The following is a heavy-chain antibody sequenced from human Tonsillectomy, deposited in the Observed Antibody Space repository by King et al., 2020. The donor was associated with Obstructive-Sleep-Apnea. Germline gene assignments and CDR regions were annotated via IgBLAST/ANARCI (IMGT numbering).Heavy chain of an antibody. CDR3: ARFSRSMVPRSRPTDPFAMDV. D-gene: IGHD4/OR15-4a*01. V-gene: IGHV7-4-1*01. J-gene: IGHJ6*02. CDR2: INTDTGNP. CDR1: GYPFTSYT. Sequence: VQLVQSGSELKKPGASVKVSCKASGYPFTSYTITWVRQAPGQGLEWMGWINTDTGNPTYAQGFTLRFVFSLDTSVSTTSLQISNLKAGASAIFYCARFSRSMVPRSRPTDPFAMDVWGQGTTVTVSS.